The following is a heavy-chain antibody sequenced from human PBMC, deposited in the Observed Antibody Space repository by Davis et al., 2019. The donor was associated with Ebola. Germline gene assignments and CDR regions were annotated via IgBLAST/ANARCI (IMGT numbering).Heavy chain of an antibody. D-gene: IGHD4-17*01. J-gene: IGHJ6*02. V-gene: IGHV5-51*01. CDR1: GHSLTRYW. CDR3: AATVPYYYYGMDV. CDR2: IYLGDSDT. Sequence: GESLKISCKGSGHSLTRYWIAWVRQMPGKGLEWMGIIYLGDSDTRYSPSFQGHVTISADKSISTAYLQWSSLKASDTAMYYCAATVPYYYYGMDVWGQGTTVTVSS.